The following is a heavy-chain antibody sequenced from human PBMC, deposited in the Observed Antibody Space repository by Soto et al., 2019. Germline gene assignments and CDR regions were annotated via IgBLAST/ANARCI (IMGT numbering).Heavy chain of an antibody. J-gene: IGHJ4*02. D-gene: IGHD2-15*01. CDR1: GFTFSSYG. CDR3: ANETYSGPLDY. CDR2: ISYDGSNK. V-gene: IGHV3-30*18. Sequence: QVQLVESGGGVVQPGRSVRLSCAASGFTFSSYGMHWVRQAPGKGLEWVAVISYDGSNKYYADSVKGRFTISRDNSKNTLYLQMNSLRAEDTAVYYCANETYSGPLDYWGQGTLVTVSS.